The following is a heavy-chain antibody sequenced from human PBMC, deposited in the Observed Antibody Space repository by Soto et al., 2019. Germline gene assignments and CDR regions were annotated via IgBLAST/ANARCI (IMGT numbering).Heavy chain of an antibody. D-gene: IGHD1-26*01. J-gene: IGHJ3*02. CDR2: ISYDGSNK. Sequence: LRLSCAASGFTFSSYGMHWVRQAPGKGLEWVAVISYDGSNKYYADSVKGRFTISRDNSKNTLYLQMNSLRAEDTAVYYCAKDPTYSGSYTTDIWGQGTMVTVSS. CDR1: GFTFSSYG. V-gene: IGHV3-30*18. CDR3: AKDPTYSGSYTTDI.